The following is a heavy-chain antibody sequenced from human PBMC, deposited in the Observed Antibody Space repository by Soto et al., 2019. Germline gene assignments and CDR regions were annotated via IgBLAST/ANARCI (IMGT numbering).Heavy chain of an antibody. CDR1: GYTFINYG. V-gene: IGHV1-18*04. CDR3: ARDYTGRGYFDH. D-gene: IGHD2-8*02. J-gene: IGHJ4*01. Sequence: GASVKVSCKASGYTFINYGISWVRQAPGQGLEWLGWINTYSDRTNYAQEFQGRVSMTTEKSTSTVYMELRSLRSGDTALYYCARDYTGRGYFDHWGQGSLVTSSS. CDR2: INTYSDRT.